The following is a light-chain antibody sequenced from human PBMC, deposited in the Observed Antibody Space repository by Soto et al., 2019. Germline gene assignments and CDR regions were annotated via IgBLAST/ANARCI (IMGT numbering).Light chain of an antibody. CDR3: QQYYSDFFT. J-gene: IGKJ2*01. V-gene: IGKV4-1*01. CDR1: QSLLYSSNNKTY. CDR2: WAS. Sequence: DIVMTQSPDSLTVSLGERATINCKSSQSLLYSSNNKTYLAWYQHRPGQSPKMLIFWASARESGVPDRFAGSGSETDFTLTISSLQAEDAPVYYCQQYYSDFFTFGQGTRLEIK.